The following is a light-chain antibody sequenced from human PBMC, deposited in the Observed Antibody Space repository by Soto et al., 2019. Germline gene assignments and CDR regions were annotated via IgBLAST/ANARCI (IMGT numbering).Light chain of an antibody. CDR1: QIISSRY. Sequence: EIVLTQSPGTLSLSPGERATLSCRASQIISSRYLAWYQQKPGQAPRLLIYNASSRATGIPDGFSGSGSGTDFTLTISRLEPEDFAVYYCQQYVTSPLTFGGGTKVEIK. V-gene: IGKV3-20*01. CDR2: NAS. CDR3: QQYVTSPLT. J-gene: IGKJ4*01.